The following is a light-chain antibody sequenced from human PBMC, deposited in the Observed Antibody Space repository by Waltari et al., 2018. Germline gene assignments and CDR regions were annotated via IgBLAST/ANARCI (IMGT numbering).Light chain of an antibody. J-gene: IGLJ3*02. V-gene: IGLV1-47*01. CDR2: RSD. CDR1: YSNVGANV. Sequence: QSVLTQPPSASATPGQRVTIACSGTYSNVGANVVNLYQQFPRAAPKLLIYRSDRRPSGVPDRFSASKSGSSASLAISGLRPEDEADYYCASWDDSLSGRWVFGGGTKLTVL. CDR3: ASWDDSLSGRWV.